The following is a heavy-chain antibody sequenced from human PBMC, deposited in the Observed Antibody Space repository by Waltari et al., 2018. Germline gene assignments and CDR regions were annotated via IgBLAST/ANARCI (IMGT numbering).Heavy chain of an antibody. J-gene: IGHJ4*02. CDR3: ARARAEVTTHFDV. V-gene: IGHV1-18*01. D-gene: IGHD4-17*01. Sequence: QLVQSGPEVKKPGASVKVSCKASGYPFNIFGVTWVRQAPGQGLEWMGWISASNGNTNYAEKVQDRVTMTTDTSTNTAYMELKSLRFDDTAVYYCARARAEVTTHFDVWGQGTPVTVSS. CDR2: ISASNGNT. CDR1: GYPFNIFG.